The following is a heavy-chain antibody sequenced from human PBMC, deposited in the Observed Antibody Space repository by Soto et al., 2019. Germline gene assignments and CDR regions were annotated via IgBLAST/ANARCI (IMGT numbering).Heavy chain of an antibody. J-gene: IGHJ4*02. Sequence: PGGSLRLSCAASGFTFSNAWMSWVHQAPGKGLEWVGRIKSKTDGGTTDYAAPVKGRFTISRDDSKNTLYLQMNSLKTEDTAVYYCTTERLWGGLNVDYWGQGTLVTVSS. CDR1: GFTFSNAW. V-gene: IGHV3-15*01. CDR3: TTERLWGGLNVDY. D-gene: IGHD2-21*02. CDR2: IKSKTDGGTT.